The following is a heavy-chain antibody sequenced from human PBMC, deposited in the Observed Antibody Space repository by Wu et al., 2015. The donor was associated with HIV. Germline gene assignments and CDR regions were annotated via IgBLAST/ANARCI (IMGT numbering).Heavy chain of an antibody. CDR2: IHPSVGSP. CDR3: AVSAYDTSLDY. J-gene: IGHJ4*02. CDR1: GYTFTSFY. Sequence: QIQLVQSGAEVKKPGASVKVSCKASGYTFTSFYMHWVRQAPGQGLEWMGIIHPSVGSPIYAQEFQGRVIMTEDTSTDTAYMELSSLRSHDTAVYYCAVSAYDTSLDYWGQGTLVTVSS. D-gene: IGHD3-22*01. V-gene: IGHV1-46*01.